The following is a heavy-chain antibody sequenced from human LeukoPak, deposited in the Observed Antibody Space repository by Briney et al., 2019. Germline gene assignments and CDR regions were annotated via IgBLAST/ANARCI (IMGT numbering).Heavy chain of an antibody. Sequence: GGSLRLSCAASGFTFSSYGMNWVRQAPGKGLERVSGISGGGASTDYADSVKGRFTISRDNSKNTLYLQMSSLGADDTAVYYCAKGAGRSGSYRSDAFDIWGQGTTVTVSS. CDR2: ISGGGAST. V-gene: IGHV3-23*01. J-gene: IGHJ3*02. CDR3: AKGAGRSGSYRSDAFDI. D-gene: IGHD3-10*01. CDR1: GFTFSSYG.